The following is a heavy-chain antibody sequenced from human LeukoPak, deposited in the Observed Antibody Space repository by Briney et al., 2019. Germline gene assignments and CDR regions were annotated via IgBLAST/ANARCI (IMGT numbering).Heavy chain of an antibody. CDR2: INPSGGST. J-gene: IGHJ4*02. V-gene: IGHV1-46*01. CDR1: GYTFISYY. Sequence: ASVKVSCKASGYTFISYYMHWVRQAPGQGLEWMGIINPSGGSTSYAQKFQGRVTMTRDTSTSTVYMELSSLRSEDTAVYYCARGSLLWFGELFFTPDYWGQGTLVTVSS. D-gene: IGHD3-10*01. CDR3: ARGSLLWFGELFFTPDY.